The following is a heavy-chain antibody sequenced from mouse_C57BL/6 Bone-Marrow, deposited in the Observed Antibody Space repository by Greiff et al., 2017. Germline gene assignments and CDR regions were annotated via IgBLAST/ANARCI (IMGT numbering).Heavy chain of an antibody. Sequence: VQLQQSGPELVKPGASVTISCKASGYSFTDYNMNWVKQSNGKSLEWIGVINPNYGTTSYNQKFKGKATLTVDQSSSTAYMQLNSLTSEDSEVYYGSMCYDYDYAMDYGGQGTSVTVSS. CDR1: GYSFTDYN. CDR2: INPNYGTT. CDR3: SMCYDYDYAMDY. J-gene: IGHJ4*01. D-gene: IGHD2-4*01. V-gene: IGHV1-39*01.